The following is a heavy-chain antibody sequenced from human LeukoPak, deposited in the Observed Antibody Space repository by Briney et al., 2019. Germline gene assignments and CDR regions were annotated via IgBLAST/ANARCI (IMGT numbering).Heavy chain of an antibody. CDR1: GFTFSSYS. Sequence: GGSLRLSCAASGFTFSSYSMNWVRQAPGKGLEWVSYISSSSSTIYYADSVKGRFTISRDNAKNPLYLQMNSLRAEDTAVYYCAKDYDVWADTAMVFDYWGQGTLVTVSS. D-gene: IGHD5-18*01. J-gene: IGHJ4*02. V-gene: IGHV3-48*01. CDR2: ISSSSSTI. CDR3: AKDYDVWADTAMVFDY.